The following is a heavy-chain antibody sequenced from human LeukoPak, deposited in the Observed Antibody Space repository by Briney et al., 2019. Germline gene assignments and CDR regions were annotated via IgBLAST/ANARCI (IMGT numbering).Heavy chain of an antibody. V-gene: IGHV4-59*08. J-gene: IGHJ4*02. CDR3: ARQPTYGGNSDLFDY. CDR2: IYYSGST. CDR1: GGSISSYY. D-gene: IGHD4-23*01. Sequence: HSETLSLTCTVSGGSISSYYWSWVRQPLRKGVEWIGYIYYSGSTNYDPSLESRVTISVDTSKNQFSLKLSSVTAADTAVYYCARQPTYGGNSDLFDYWGQGTLVTVSS.